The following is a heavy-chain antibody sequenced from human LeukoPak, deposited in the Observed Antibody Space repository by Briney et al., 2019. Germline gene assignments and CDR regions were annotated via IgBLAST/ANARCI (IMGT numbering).Heavy chain of an antibody. D-gene: IGHD2-15*01. CDR2: ISSSSSYI. CDR3: AGDCSGGSCYYPFDYYYYGMDV. CDR1: GFTFSSYS. J-gene: IGHJ6*02. V-gene: IGHV3-21*01. Sequence: GSLRLSCAASGFTFSSYSMNWVRQAPGKGLGWVSSISSSSSYIYYADSVKGRFTISRDNAKNSLYLQMNSLRAEDTAVYYCAGDCSGGSCYYPFDYYYYGMDVWGQGTTVTVSS.